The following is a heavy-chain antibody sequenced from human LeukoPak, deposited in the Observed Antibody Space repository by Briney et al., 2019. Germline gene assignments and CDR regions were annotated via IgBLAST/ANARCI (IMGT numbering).Heavy chain of an antibody. Sequence: SETLSLTCAVYGGSISGYYWSWIRQPPGKGLEWIGEINHSGSTNYNPSLKSRVTISVDTSKNQFSLKLSSVTAADTAVYYCARTSTWGYYYYGMDVWGQGTTVTVSS. D-gene: IGHD1-26*01. CDR3: ARTSTWGYYYYGMDV. J-gene: IGHJ6*02. CDR2: INHSGST. CDR1: GGSISGYY. V-gene: IGHV4-34*01.